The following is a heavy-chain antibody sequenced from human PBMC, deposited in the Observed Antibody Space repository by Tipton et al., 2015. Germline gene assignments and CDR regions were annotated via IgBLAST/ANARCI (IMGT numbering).Heavy chain of an antibody. J-gene: IGHJ4*02. CDR3: AKDWGFYDSTGYPIDQ. CDR1: GLTFSTYA. CDR2: IWHDGSNK. V-gene: IGHV3-33*06. Sequence: SLRLSCAASGLTFSTYAMTWVRQVPGKGLEWVATIWHDGSNKYYADSVKGRFTISRDNSKYMVYLQMNSLRAEDTAVYYCAKDWGFYDSTGYPIDQWGQGTLVTVSS. D-gene: IGHD3-22*01.